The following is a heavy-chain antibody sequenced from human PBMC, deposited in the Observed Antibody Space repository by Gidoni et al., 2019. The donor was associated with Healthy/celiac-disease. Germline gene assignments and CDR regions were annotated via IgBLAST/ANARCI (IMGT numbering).Heavy chain of an antibody. CDR3: ARDALEELLIDYYYYMDV. CDR2: IIPILGIA. V-gene: IGHV1-69*04. D-gene: IGHD1-26*01. J-gene: IGHJ6*03. CDR1: GGTFSSYA. Sequence: QVQLVQSGAEVTKPGSSVKVSCKASGGTFSSYAISWVRQAPGQGLEWMGRIIPILGIANYAQKFQGRVTITADKSTSTAYMELSSLRSEDTAVYYCARDALEELLIDYYYYMDVWGKGTTVTVSS.